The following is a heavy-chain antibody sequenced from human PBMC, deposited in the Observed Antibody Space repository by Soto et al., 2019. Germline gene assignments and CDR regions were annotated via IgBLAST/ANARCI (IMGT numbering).Heavy chain of an antibody. V-gene: IGHV1-46*01. CDR2: INPSGGST. D-gene: IGHD1-20*01. Sequence: ASVKVSCKASGYTFTSYYMHWVRQAPGQGLEWMGIINPSGGSTSYAQKFQGRVTMTRDTSTSTVYMELSSLRSEDTAVYYCAADRLPTDRYKWVDPWGLGTLVTVSS. J-gene: IGHJ5*02. CDR3: AADRLPTDRYKWVDP. CDR1: GYTFTSYY.